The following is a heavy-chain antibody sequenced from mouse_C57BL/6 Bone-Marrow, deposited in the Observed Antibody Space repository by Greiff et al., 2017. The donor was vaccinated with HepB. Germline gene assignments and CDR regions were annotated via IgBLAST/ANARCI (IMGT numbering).Heavy chain of an antibody. Sequence: EVMLVESGGDLVKPGGSLKLSCAASGFTFSSYGMSWVRQTPDKRLEWVATISSGGSYTYYPDSVKGRFTISRDNAKNTLYLQMSSLKSEDTAMYYCARQAYYSNYHWYFDVWGTGTTVTVSS. J-gene: IGHJ1*03. CDR3: ARQAYYSNYHWYFDV. CDR1: GFTFSSYG. CDR2: ISSGGSYT. V-gene: IGHV5-6*01. D-gene: IGHD2-5*01.